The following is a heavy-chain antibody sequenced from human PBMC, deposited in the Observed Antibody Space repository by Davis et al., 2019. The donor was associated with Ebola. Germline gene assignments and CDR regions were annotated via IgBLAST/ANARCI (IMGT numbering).Heavy chain of an antibody. CDR1: GFTFSSYG. J-gene: IGHJ4*02. D-gene: IGHD4-17*01. CDR2: IWYDGSNK. CDR3: AKDPSTTTVTNLFDY. V-gene: IGHV3-30*02. Sequence: GGSLRLSCAASGFTFSSYGMHWVRQAPGKGLEWVAVIWYDGSNKYYADSVKGRFTISRDNSKNTLFLQMSSLRAEDTAVYYCAKDPSTTTVTNLFDYWGQGTLVTVSS.